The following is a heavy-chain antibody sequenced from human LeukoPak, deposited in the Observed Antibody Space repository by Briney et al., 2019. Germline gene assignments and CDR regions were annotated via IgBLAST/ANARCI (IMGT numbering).Heavy chain of an antibody. V-gene: IGHV3-33*08. Sequence: GGSLRLSCAASGFTFSTYSMNWVRQAPGKGLEWVALIWYDGSNKNYADSVKGRFTISRDNSKNTLFLQMNSLRAEDTAVYYCAREASDAFDIWGQGTMVTVSS. CDR2: IWYDGSNK. J-gene: IGHJ3*02. CDR3: AREASDAFDI. CDR1: GFTFSTYS.